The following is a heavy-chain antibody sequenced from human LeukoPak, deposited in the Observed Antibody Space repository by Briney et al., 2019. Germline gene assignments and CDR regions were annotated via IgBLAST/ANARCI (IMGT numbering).Heavy chain of an antibody. J-gene: IGHJ3*02. CDR2: ISSNGVTT. V-gene: IGHV3-64*01. D-gene: IGHD3-22*01. CDR3: AKDRGDYYDSSGYYSGGFDI. CDR1: GFTFSSYA. Sequence: GGSLRLSCAASGFTFSSYAMHWVRQAPGKGLEYISLISSNGVTTYYVNSVKGRFTISRDNSKNTLYLQMNSLRAEDTAVYYCAKDRGDYYDSSGYYSGGFDIWGQGTMVTVSS.